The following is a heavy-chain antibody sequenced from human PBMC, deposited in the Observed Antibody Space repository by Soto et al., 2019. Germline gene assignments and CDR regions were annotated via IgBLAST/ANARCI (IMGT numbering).Heavy chain of an antibody. CDR3: AKVGLLWFGVTNLRFDY. Sequence: EVQLLESGGGLVQPGGSLRLSCAASGFTFSSYAMSWVRQAPGKGLEWVSAISGSGGSTYYADSVKGRFTISRDNSKNTLYLQMNSLRAEDTAVYYCAKVGLLWFGVTNLRFDYWGQGTLVTVSS. CDR2: ISGSGGST. V-gene: IGHV3-23*01. D-gene: IGHD3-10*01. J-gene: IGHJ4*02. CDR1: GFTFSSYA.